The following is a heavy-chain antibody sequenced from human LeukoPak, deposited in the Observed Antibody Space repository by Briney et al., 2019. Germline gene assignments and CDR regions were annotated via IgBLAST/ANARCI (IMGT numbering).Heavy chain of an antibody. D-gene: IGHD3-10*01. Sequence: YPGRSLRLSCAASGFTFSSYGMHWVRQAPGKGLEWVAVIWYDGSNKYYADSVEGRFTISRDNSKNTLYLQMNSLRAEDTAVYYCARDYGSGSFNYFDYWGQGTLVTVSS. CDR1: GFTFSSYG. V-gene: IGHV3-33*01. J-gene: IGHJ4*02. CDR2: IWYDGSNK. CDR3: ARDYGSGSFNYFDY.